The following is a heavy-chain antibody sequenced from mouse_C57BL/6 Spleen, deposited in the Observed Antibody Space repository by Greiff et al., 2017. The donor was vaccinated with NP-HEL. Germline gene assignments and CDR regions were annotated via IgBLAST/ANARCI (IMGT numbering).Heavy chain of an antibody. CDR1: GYTFTSYW. CDR2: IDPSDSYT. V-gene: IGHV1-69*01. D-gene: IGHD2-1*01. J-gene: IGHJ4*01. CDR3: ARGASPIYYGNYYAMDY. Sequence: QVQLQQPGAELVMPGASVKLSCKASGYTFTSYWMHWVKQRPGQGLEWIGEIDPSDSYTNYNQKFKGKSTLTVDKSSSTAYMQLSSLTSEESAVYYCARGASPIYYGNYYAMDYWGQGTSVTVSS.